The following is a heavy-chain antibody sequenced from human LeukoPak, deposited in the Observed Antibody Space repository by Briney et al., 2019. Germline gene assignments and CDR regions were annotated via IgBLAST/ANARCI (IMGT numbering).Heavy chain of an antibody. J-gene: IGHJ4*02. CDR1: GYTFSGYY. D-gene: IGHD2-2*01. Sequence: ASVKVSCRASGYTFSGYYMHWVRQAPGQGPEWMGWINPNGGGTNYAQKFQGRVTMTRDTSISTAYMELSRLTSDDTAVYYCARAGSTIWDYWGQGTLVTVSS. V-gene: IGHV1-2*02. CDR3: ARAGSTIWDY. CDR2: INPNGGGT.